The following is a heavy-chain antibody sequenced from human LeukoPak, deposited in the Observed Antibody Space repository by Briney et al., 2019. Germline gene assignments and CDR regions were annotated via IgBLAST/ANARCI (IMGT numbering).Heavy chain of an antibody. J-gene: IGHJ4*02. CDR2: INQDGSER. D-gene: IGHD3-22*01. V-gene: IGHV3-7*01. Sequence: GGSLRLSCAVSGFTFSHYYMSWVRQAPGKGLEWVANINQDGSERYYVDPVKGRFTISRDNAKSSLYLQMNSLRAEDTAVYYCARDRYYYDSSGYYIYFDYWGQGTLVTVSS. CDR1: GFTFSHYY. CDR3: ARDRYYYDSSGYYIYFDY.